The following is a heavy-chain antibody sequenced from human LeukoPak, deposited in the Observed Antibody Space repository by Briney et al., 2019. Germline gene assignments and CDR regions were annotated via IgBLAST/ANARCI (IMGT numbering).Heavy chain of an antibody. CDR3: ARGILRQWLGY. J-gene: IGHJ4*02. V-gene: IGHV1-18*01. CDR1: GYTFTSYG. CDR2: ISAYNGNT. D-gene: IGHD6-19*01. Sequence: ASVKVSCKASGYTFTSYGISWVRQATGQGLEWMGWISAYNGNTNYAQNLQGRVTMTTDTSTSTAYMEVRSLRSDDTAVYYCARGILRQWLGYWGQGTLVTVSS.